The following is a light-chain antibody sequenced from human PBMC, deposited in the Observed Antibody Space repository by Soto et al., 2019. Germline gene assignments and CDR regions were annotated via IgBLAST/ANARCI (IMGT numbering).Light chain of an antibody. CDR2: DAS. CDR3: QQGDT. J-gene: IGKJ2*01. CDR1: QSVSSY. Sequence: EIVLTQSPATLSLSPGERATLSCRASQSVSSYLAWYQQKPGQAPRLLIYDASNRATGIPARFSGSGSGTDFTLTISSLEPEDFAVYYCQQGDTFGQGTKLAIK. V-gene: IGKV3-11*01.